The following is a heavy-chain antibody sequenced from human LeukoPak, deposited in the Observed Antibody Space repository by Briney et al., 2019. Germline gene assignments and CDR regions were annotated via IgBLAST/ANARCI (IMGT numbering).Heavy chain of an antibody. CDR2: IIPIFGTA. CDR1: GGTFSSYA. V-gene: IGHV1-69*01. J-gene: IGHJ4*02. CDR3: AREAPYSGYDPFDY. Sequence: GSSVKVSCKASGGTFSSYAISWVRQAPGQGLEWMEGIIPIFGTANYAQKFQGRVTITADESTSTAYMELSSLRSEDTAVYYCAREAPYSGYDPFDYWGQGTLVTVSS. D-gene: IGHD5-12*01.